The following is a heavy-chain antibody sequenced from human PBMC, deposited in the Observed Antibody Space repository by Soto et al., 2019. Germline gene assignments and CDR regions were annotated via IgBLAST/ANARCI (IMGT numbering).Heavy chain of an antibody. J-gene: IGHJ2*01. Sequence: AASVKVSCKASGGTFSSYAISWVRQAPGQGLEWMGGIIPIFGTANYAQKFQGRVTITADESTSTAYMELSSLRSEDTAVYYCARGGVGTVTERYFDLWGRGTLVTVSS. CDR2: IIPIFGTA. CDR3: ARGGVGTVTERYFDL. D-gene: IGHD4-17*01. V-gene: IGHV1-69*13. CDR1: GGTFSSYA.